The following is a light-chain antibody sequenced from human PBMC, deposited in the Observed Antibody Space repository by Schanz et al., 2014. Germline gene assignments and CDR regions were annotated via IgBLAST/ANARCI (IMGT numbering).Light chain of an antibody. CDR3: CSYAHDGTPVV. CDR1: SSDVGTFNY. J-gene: IGLJ2*01. V-gene: IGLV2-23*02. CDR2: GVS. Sequence: QSALTQPASVSGSPGQSITLSCTGTSSDVGTFNYVSWYQQSPGKAPKLMIYGVSNRPSGVSNRFSGSKSGNTASLTISGLQAEDEADYHCCSYAHDGTPVVFGGGTKLTVL.